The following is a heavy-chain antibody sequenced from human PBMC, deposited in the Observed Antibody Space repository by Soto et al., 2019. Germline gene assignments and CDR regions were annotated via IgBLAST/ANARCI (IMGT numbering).Heavy chain of an antibody. Sequence: GGSLRLSCEASGFTFSDYWIHWVRQAPGKGLVWVSRINTDGTTTDYADSVKGRFSISRDNAKNSLYLEMNSLRAEDTAVYYCARESEDLTSNFDYWGQGTLVTVSS. CDR2: INTDGTTT. CDR1: GFTFSDYW. V-gene: IGHV3-74*01. CDR3: ARESEDLTSNFDY. J-gene: IGHJ4*02.